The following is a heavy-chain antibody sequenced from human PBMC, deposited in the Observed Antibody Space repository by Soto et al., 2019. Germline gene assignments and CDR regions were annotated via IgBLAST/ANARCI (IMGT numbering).Heavy chain of an antibody. J-gene: IGHJ4*02. Sequence: ASVKVSCKASGDTFTSYAMHWVRQAPGQRLEWMGWINAGNGNRKYSQKFQGRVTITRDTSASTAYMELSSLRSEDTAVYYCARDDHQGYWGQGTLVTVSS. CDR1: GDTFTSYA. V-gene: IGHV1-3*01. D-gene: IGHD2-2*01. CDR3: ARDDHQGY. CDR2: INAGNGNR.